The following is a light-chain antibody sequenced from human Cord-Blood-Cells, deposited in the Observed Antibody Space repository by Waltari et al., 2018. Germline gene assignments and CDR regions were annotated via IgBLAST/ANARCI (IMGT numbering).Light chain of an antibody. CDR2: DVS. V-gene: IGLV2-11*01. CDR1: SSAVGGYNY. J-gene: IGLJ3*02. CDR3: CSYAGSYTWV. Sequence: QSALTQPRSVSGSPGQSVTMSCAGTSSAVGGYNYVSWYQQHPGKAPKLMIYDVSKRPSGVPDRLSGSKSGNTASLTISGLQAEDEADYYCCSYAGSYTWVFGGGTKLTV.